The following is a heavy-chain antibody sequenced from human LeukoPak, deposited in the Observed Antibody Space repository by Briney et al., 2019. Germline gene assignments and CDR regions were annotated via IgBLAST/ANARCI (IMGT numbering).Heavy chain of an antibody. CDR3: VNYGSGSPT. D-gene: IGHD3-10*01. CDR1: GITLSRYW. CDR2: INSDGKST. Sequence: GGSLRLSCAASGITLSRYWMYWVRQAPGKGLVWVSRINSDGKSTTYADSVKGRFTISRDNAKNTLYLQMNNLRAEDTAVYYCVNYGSGSPTWGQGTLVTVSS. V-gene: IGHV3-74*01. J-gene: IGHJ5*02.